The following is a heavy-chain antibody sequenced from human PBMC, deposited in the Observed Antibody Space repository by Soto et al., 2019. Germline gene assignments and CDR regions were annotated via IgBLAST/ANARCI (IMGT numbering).Heavy chain of an antibody. CDR1: GASVNSGGSY. CDR2: ISYSGST. D-gene: IGHD3-10*02. CDR3: AREEVAYQCSESYNWFDP. V-gene: IGHV4-31*03. Sequence: QVQLQESGPGLVKPSQTLSLTCTVSGASVNSGGSYWTWIRQLPGKGLEWIGYISYSGSTYYSPSLRSRVSISPAPSKHQFSLKLTSVTAADTAVYYCAREEVAYQCSESYNWFDPWSQGTLVTVSS. J-gene: IGHJ5*02.